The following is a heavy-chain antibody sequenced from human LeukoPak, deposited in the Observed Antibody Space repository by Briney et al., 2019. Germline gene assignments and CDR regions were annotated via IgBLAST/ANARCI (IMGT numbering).Heavy chain of an antibody. V-gene: IGHV3-7*03. CDR2: IKPDGSEI. CDR3: ARQWLVNG. D-gene: IGHD6-19*01. J-gene: IGHJ4*02. CDR1: GFSFSRYW. Sequence: GGSLRLSCEASGFSFSRYWMSWVRQAPVRGLEWVANIKPDGSEIYYVDSVKGRFTISRDNSKNTLYLQMNSLRAEDTAVYYCARQWLVNGWGQGTLVTVSS.